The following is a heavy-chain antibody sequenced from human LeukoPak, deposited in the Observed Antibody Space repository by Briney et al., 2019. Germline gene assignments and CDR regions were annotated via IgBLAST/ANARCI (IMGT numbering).Heavy chain of an antibody. D-gene: IGHD2-8*01. J-gene: IGHJ4*02. CDR1: GFTFSTYA. V-gene: IGHV3-23*01. Sequence: PGGSLRLSCAASGFTFSTYAMTWGRQAPGEGREWVSSIIKSVVSTYYTDSVRGRFTISRDDSKNTLYLKMNSLRAEDTALYYCARGVGEYTNGHFDFWGQGTLVTVSS. CDR2: IIKSVVST. CDR3: ARGVGEYTNGHFDF.